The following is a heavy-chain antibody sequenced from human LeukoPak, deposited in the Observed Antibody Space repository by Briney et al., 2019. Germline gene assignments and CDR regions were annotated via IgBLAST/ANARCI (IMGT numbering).Heavy chain of an antibody. CDR3: ARDEPSPDSTDLDY. V-gene: IGHV3-66*01. CDR2: IYSGGST. CDR1: GFTVSSNS. D-gene: IGHD2/OR15-2a*01. J-gene: IGHJ4*02. Sequence: GSLRLSCAASGFTVSSNSMTWVRQAPGKGLEWVSVIYSGGSTYYADSVKGRFTISRDKNTLYLQMNSLRADDTAVYYCARDEPSPDSTDLDYWGQGTLVTVPS.